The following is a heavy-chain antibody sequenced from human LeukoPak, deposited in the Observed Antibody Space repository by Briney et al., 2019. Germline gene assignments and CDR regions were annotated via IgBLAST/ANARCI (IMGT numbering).Heavy chain of an antibody. D-gene: IGHD2-8*02. CDR1: GFTVSSNY. CDR2: IYSGGNT. V-gene: IGHV3-53*01. Sequence: GGSLRLSCAASGFTVSSNYMSWVRPAPGKGLEWVSIIYSGGNTYYPDSVKGRFTISRDKSKNRLYLQMNSLRAEDTAVYYCASGRTGGYYWGQGTLVTVSS. J-gene: IGHJ4*02. CDR3: ASGRTGGYY.